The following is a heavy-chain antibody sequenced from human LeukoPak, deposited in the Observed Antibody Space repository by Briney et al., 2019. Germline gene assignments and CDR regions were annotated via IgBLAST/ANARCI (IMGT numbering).Heavy chain of an antibody. V-gene: IGHV3-30*03. D-gene: IGHD4-17*01. Sequence: PGRSLRLSCAASGFTFISYGMHWVRQAPGKGLEWVAVISYDGSNKYYADSVKGRFTISRDNSKNTLYLQMNSLRAEDTAVYYCTRELDDYGADWGQGTLVTVSS. CDR1: GFTFISYG. CDR3: TRELDDYGAD. J-gene: IGHJ4*02. CDR2: ISYDGSNK.